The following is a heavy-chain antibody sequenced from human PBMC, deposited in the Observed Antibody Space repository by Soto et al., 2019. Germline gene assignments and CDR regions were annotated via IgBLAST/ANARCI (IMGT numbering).Heavy chain of an antibody. V-gene: IGHV4-39*01. D-gene: IGHD6-19*01. J-gene: IGHJ3*02. CDR1: GGSISSSSYC. CDR3: ARLLKVAVAGTGAFDI. Sequence: SETLSLTCTVSGGSISSSSYCWGWIRQPPGKGLEWIGSIYYSGSTYYNPSLKSRVTISVDTSKNQFSLKLSSVTAADTAVYYCARLLKVAVAGTGAFDIWGQGTMVTVSS. CDR2: IYYSGST.